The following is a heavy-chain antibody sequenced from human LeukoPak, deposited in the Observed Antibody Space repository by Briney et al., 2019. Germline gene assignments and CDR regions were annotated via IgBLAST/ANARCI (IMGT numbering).Heavy chain of an antibody. CDR3: ARQTRDGSGSRGYSFDF. V-gene: IGHV5-51*01. CDR2: IYPGDSHT. J-gene: IGHJ4*02. D-gene: IGHD3-10*01. Sequence: GESLKLSCKGSGYIFTSNWIGWVRQVPGKGLEWMGFIYPGDSHTRYDPSFEGQVTISADKSISTAYLQWSSLKASDAAMYYCARQTRDGSGSRGYSFDFWGQGALVTVSS. CDR1: GYIFTSNW.